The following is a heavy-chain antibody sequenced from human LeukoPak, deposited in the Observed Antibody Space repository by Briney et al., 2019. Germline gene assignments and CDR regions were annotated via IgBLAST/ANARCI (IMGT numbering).Heavy chain of an antibody. V-gene: IGHV3-23*01. D-gene: IGHD6-13*01. CDR2: IYENGGTT. J-gene: IGHJ4*02. CDR1: GFTFRSHA. CDR3: AKALAAAGTSDY. Sequence: GGSLRLSCVGSGFTFRSHAMSWVRQAPEKGLEFVSGIYENGGTTYYADSVKGRFSISRDNSKNTLYLQMDSLRGEDTAVYYCAKALAAAGTSDYWGQGTLVTVSS.